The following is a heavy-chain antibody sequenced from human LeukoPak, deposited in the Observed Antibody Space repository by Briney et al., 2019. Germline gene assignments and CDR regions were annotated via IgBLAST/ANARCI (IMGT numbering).Heavy chain of an antibody. CDR2: ISNDGNNK. J-gene: IGHJ4*03. D-gene: IGHD3-10*01. V-gene: IGHV3-30-3*01. Sequence: QSGRSLRLSCATSGFTFSNYAIHWDRQAPGKGLEWVAVISNDGNNKHYADSVKGRFTISRDNSKDTLYLQMNSLRAEDTAVYYCAREDTVRGVIKALFDYWGQGTTVTVSS. CDR3: AREDTVRGVIKALFDY. CDR1: GFTFSNYA.